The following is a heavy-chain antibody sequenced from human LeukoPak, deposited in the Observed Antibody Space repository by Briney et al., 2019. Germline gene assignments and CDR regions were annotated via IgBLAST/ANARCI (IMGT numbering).Heavy chain of an antibody. J-gene: IGHJ4*02. D-gene: IGHD5-12*01. V-gene: IGHV1-3*01. CDR3: ARDLGGYEGFDY. CDR1: GYTFTSYA. Sequence: GASVKVSCKASGYTFTSYAMHWVRQAPGQRLEWMGWINAGNGNTKYSQKFQGRVTITRDTSISTAYMELSRLRSDDTAVYYCARDLGGYEGFDYWGQGTLVTVSS. CDR2: INAGNGNT.